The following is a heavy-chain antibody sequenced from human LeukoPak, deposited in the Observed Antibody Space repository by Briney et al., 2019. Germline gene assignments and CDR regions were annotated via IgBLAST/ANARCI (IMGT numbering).Heavy chain of an antibody. CDR2: FDPEDGET. CDR1: GYTLTELS. Sequence: GASVKVSCKVSGYTLTELSMHWVRQAPGKGLEWMGGFDPEDGETIYAQRFQGRVTMTEDTSTDTAYMELSSLRSEDAAMYYCATFYCSSTSCYIDYYYGMDVWGQGTTVTVSS. V-gene: IGHV1-24*01. D-gene: IGHD2-2*02. J-gene: IGHJ6*02. CDR3: ATFYCSSTSCYIDYYYGMDV.